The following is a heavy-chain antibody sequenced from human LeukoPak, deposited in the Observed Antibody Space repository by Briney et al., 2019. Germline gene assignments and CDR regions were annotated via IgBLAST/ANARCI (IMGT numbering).Heavy chain of an antibody. CDR3: VRGVSFQFYYYYMDV. J-gene: IGHJ6*03. Sequence: GGSLRLSCAASGFTFSSYSMNWVRQAPGKGLEWVSSISSSSSYIYYADSVKGRFTISRDNAKNSLYLQMNSLRAEDTAVYYCVRGVSFQFYYYYMDVWGKGTTVTVSS. CDR2: ISSSSSYI. CDR1: GFTFSSYS. V-gene: IGHV3-21*04. D-gene: IGHD3-16*01.